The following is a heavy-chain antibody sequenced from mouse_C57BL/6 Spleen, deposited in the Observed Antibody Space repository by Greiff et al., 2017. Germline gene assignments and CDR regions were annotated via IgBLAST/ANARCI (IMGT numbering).Heavy chain of an antibody. D-gene: IGHD4-1*01. Sequence: EVKLQESGPGLVKPSQSLSLSCSVTGYSITSGYYWNWIRQFPGNQLEWMGYISYDGSNNYNPSLKNRISITRDTSKNQFFLKLKSVTTEDTATYYCAREELGLVYAMDYWGQETSVTVSS. CDR1: GYSITSGYY. CDR3: AREELGLVYAMDY. J-gene: IGHJ4*01. CDR2: ISYDGSN. V-gene: IGHV3-6*01.